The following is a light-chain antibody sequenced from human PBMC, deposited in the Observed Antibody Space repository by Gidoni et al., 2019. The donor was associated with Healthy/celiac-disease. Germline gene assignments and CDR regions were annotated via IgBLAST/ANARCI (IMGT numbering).Light chain of an antibody. V-gene: IGLV3-9*01. CDR3: QVWDSSTYVV. CDR2: RDS. Sequence: SSELTQPLPVSVALGQTARITCGGNNIGSKNVHWYQQKPGQAPVLVIYRDSNRPSGIPERFSGSNSGNTATLTISRAQAGDEADYYCQVWDSSTYVVFGGGTKLTVL. J-gene: IGLJ2*01. CDR1: NIGSKN.